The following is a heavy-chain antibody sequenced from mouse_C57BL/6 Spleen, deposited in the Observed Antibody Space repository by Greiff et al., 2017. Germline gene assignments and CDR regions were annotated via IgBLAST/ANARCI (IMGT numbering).Heavy chain of an antibody. Sequence: DVQLVESGGGLVKPGGSLKLSCAASGFTFSSYAMSWVRQTPEKRLEWVATISDGGSYTYYPDNVKGRFTISRDNAKNNLYLQMSHLKSEDTAMYYCARGGNYYGSSFSMDYWGQGTSVTVSS. V-gene: IGHV5-4*01. CDR3: ARGGNYYGSSFSMDY. D-gene: IGHD1-1*01. CDR2: ISDGGSYT. J-gene: IGHJ4*01. CDR1: GFTFSSYA.